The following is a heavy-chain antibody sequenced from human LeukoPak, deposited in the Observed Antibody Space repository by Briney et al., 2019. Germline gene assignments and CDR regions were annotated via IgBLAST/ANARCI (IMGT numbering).Heavy chain of an antibody. V-gene: IGHV1-46*01. D-gene: IGHD6-6*01. CDR1: GYTFTSYY. CDR2: INPSGGST. Sequence: ASVKVSCKASGYTFTSYYMHWVRQAPGQGLEWMGIINPSGGSTSYAQKFQGRVTMTRDTPTSTVYMELNSLRAEDTAVYYCARDWRGQYSSSPYYYYMDVWGKGTTVTVSS. J-gene: IGHJ6*03. CDR3: ARDWRGQYSSSPYYYYMDV.